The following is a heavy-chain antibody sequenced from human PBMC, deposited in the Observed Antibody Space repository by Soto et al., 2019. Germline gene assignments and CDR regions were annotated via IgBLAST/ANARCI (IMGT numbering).Heavy chain of an antibody. Sequence: VKVSCKASGYTFTGYYMHWVRQAPGQGLEWMGWINPNSGGTNYAQKFQGRVTMTRDTSISTAYMELSRLRSDDTAVYYCAVGMATTLSYGMDVWGQGTTVTVSS. CDR1: GYTFTGYY. V-gene: IGHV1-2*02. J-gene: IGHJ6*02. D-gene: IGHD5-12*01. CDR2: INPNSGGT. CDR3: AVGMATTLSYGMDV.